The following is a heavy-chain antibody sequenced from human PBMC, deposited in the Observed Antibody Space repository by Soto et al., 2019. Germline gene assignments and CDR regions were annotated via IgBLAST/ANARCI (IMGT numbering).Heavy chain of an antibody. CDR3: AKLWTSSTYAPIDY. CDR2: ISGSGNST. J-gene: IGHJ4*02. CDR1: GITFTNYA. V-gene: IGHV3-23*01. D-gene: IGHD6-13*01. Sequence: PGGSLRLSCAASGITFTNYAMSWVRQAPGKGLEWVSAISGSGNSTFYAGSVKGRLTISRDNSNNTLYLQMNSLRAEDTAVYYCAKLWTSSTYAPIDYWGQGTLVTVSS.